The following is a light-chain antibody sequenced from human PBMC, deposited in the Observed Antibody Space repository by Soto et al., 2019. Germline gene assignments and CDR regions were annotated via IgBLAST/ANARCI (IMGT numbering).Light chain of an antibody. CDR3: QQYNNWPPWT. Sequence: GDTVTITCRASQSVSTWLAWYQQTPGKAPKLLMYDASTLESGAPARFSGSGSGTEFTLTISSLQPEDFAVYYCQQYNNWPPWTFGQGTKVDIK. V-gene: IGKV1-5*01. CDR2: DAS. J-gene: IGKJ1*01. CDR1: QSVSTW.